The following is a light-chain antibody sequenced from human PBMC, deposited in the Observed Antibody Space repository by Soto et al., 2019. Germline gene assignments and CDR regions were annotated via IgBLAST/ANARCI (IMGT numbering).Light chain of an antibody. J-gene: IGLJ1*01. Sequence: QSALTQPASVSGSPGQSITISCTGTSSDVGGYNYVSWYQQHPGKAPKLMIYEVSNRPSGVSNRFSGSKSGNTASLTISGLQAEDDADYYCSSYTSSSPHIFGTGTKV. CDR1: SSDVGGYNY. CDR2: EVS. CDR3: SSYTSSSPHI. V-gene: IGLV2-14*01.